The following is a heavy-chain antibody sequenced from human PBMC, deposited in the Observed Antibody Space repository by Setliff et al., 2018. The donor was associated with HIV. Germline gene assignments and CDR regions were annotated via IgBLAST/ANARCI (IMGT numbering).Heavy chain of an antibody. CDR1: GGTFSSQA. CDR3: ARATFYCRGGRCYSSFFDS. J-gene: IGHJ4*02. D-gene: IGHD2-15*01. Sequence: GASVKVSCKASGGTFSSQAINWVRQAPGQGLEWMGGIIPMYGSVDYARKFQGRVTITTDESTSTAYMELSRLRSEDTAAYYCARATFYCRGGRCYSSFFDSWGQGTLVTVSS. V-gene: IGHV1-69*05. CDR2: IIPMYGSV.